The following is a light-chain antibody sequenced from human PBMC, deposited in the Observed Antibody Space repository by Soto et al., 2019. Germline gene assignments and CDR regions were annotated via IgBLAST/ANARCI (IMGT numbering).Light chain of an antibody. V-gene: IGKV3-15*01. CDR1: QSVSSN. Sequence: EVVMTRSPATLSVSPGERATLSCRASQSVSSNLAWYQQKPGQAPRLLIYGASTRATGIPARFSGSGSGTEFTLTISSLKSEDFAVYYCQQGGTFGQGTKVDIK. CDR2: GAS. J-gene: IGKJ1*01. CDR3: QQGGT.